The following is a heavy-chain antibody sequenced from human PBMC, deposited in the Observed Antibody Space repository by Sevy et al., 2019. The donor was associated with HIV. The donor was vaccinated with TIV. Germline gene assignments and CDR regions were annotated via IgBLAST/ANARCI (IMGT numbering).Heavy chain of an antibody. Sequence: GESLKISCKGSGYSFTSYWIGWVRQMPGKGLEWMGIIYPGDSDTRYSPSFQGQVTISADKSISTAYLQWSSLKASDTAMYYCARLSNPRSTSCCTTSFDYWGQGTLVTVSS. CDR2: IYPGDSDT. J-gene: IGHJ4*02. CDR1: GYSFTSYW. CDR3: ARLSNPRSTSCCTTSFDY. D-gene: IGHD2-2*01. V-gene: IGHV5-51*01.